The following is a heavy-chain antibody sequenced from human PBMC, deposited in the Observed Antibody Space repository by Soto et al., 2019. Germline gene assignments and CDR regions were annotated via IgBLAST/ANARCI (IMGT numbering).Heavy chain of an antibody. CDR2: ISGSGGST. J-gene: IGHJ5*02. CDR1: GFTFSTYA. CDR3: AKDRVSCSGGSCFAWFDP. V-gene: IGHV3-23*01. D-gene: IGHD2-15*01. Sequence: EVQLLESGGGLVQPGESLRLSCAASGFTFSTYAMNWVRQAPGKGLEWVSAISGSGGSTYYADSVKGRFTISRDNSKNTLYLQMNSLRAEDTAVYYCAKDRVSCSGGSCFAWFDPRGQGTLVTVSS.